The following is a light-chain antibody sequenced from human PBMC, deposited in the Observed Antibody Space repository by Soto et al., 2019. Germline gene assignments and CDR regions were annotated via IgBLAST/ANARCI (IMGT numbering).Light chain of an antibody. Sequence: TVMTQSPATLSVSPGERATLSCRASQTVGSNLAWYQQTPGRAPRLLIYGASTRATGIPARFSGGGSGTEFTLTISSLQSEDFVVYYCQQYNDWPRTFGQGTKVDIK. CDR3: QQYNDWPRT. V-gene: IGKV3-15*01. CDR1: QTVGSN. CDR2: GAS. J-gene: IGKJ1*01.